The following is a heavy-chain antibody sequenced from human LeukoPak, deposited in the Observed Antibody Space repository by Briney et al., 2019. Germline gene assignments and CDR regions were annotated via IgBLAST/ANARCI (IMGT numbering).Heavy chain of an antibody. D-gene: IGHD3-22*01. CDR1: GFTVSSNY. Sequence: GGSLRLSCAASGFTVSSNYMSWVRQAPGKGLEWVSVIYSGGSTYYADSVKGRFTISRDNSKNTLYLQMNSLRAEDTAVYYCAREDYYDSSGSTLFDCWGQGTLVTVSS. J-gene: IGHJ4*02. CDR2: IYSGGST. V-gene: IGHV3-53*01. CDR3: AREDYYDSSGSTLFDC.